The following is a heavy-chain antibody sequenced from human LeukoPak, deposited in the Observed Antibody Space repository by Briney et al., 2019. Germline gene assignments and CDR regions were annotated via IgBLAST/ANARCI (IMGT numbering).Heavy chain of an antibody. CDR3: ARKRGYCSSTSCYPAVGNWFDP. J-gene: IGHJ5*02. V-gene: IGHV1-69*05. CDR2: IIPIFGTA. Sequence: ASVKVSCKASGGTFSSYAISWVRQAPGQGLEWMGGIIPIFGTANYAQKFQGRVTITTDESTSTAYMELSSLRSEDTAVYYCARKRGYCSSTSCYPAVGNWFDPWGQGTLVTVSS. D-gene: IGHD2-2*01. CDR1: GGTFSSYA.